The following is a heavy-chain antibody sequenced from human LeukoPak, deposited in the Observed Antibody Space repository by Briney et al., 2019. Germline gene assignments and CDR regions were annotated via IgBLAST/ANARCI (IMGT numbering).Heavy chain of an antibody. Sequence: QPGGSLRLSCEASQFTFSRFAMSWIRQAPGTGLEWVPTLSGSGTATYYADSVKGRFTTSRDNSKDTLYLQMDNLRADDTAVYYCAKHLGSHSFLFYYMDVWGTGTSVIVSS. D-gene: IGHD2-21*01. V-gene: IGHV3-23*01. CDR3: AKHLGSHSFLFYYMDV. CDR1: QFTFSRFA. CDR2: LSGSGTAT. J-gene: IGHJ6*03.